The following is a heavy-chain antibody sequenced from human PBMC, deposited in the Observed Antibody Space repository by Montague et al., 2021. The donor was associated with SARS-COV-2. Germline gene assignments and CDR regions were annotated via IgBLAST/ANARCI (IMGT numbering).Heavy chain of an antibody. D-gene: IGHD3-10*01. CDR3: ARVGNYLGVY. J-gene: IGHJ4*02. CDR1: SDSVSSGKYF. Sequence: SETLSLTCTVSSDSVSSGKYFWTWIRQPPGKGLERIGYIFYPGSANYNPSLKSRVTISVDTSNNQFSLKLKSMSAADTAVYYCARVGNYLGVYWGQGILVTVSS. V-gene: IGHV4-61*01. CDR2: IFYPGSA.